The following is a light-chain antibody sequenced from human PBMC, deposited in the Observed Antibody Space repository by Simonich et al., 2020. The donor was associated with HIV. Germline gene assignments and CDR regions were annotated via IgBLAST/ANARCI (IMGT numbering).Light chain of an antibody. CDR3: PAWGTGIQV. Sequence: QLVLTQSPSASASLGASVKLTCTLSSGHSRYAVAWHQPLPEKGPRYLMKLNSDGTHNKGDGKPDRFSGSSSGAWRYLTISHLQSEGGADYYWPAWGTGIQVVGGGTKLTVL. V-gene: IGLV4-69*01. CDR1: SGHSRYA. CDR2: LNSDGTH. J-gene: IGLJ3*02.